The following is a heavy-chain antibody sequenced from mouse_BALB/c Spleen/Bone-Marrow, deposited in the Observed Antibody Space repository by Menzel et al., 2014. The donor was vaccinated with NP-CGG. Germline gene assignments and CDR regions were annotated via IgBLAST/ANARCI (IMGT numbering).Heavy chain of an antibody. CDR3: ASPIYYDYPLFAY. CDR1: GFSLTSYG. CDR2: IWAGGST. J-gene: IGHJ3*01. V-gene: IGHV2-9*02. Sequence: VQVVESGPGLVAPSQSLSIPCTVSGFSLTSYGVHWVRQPPGKGLEWLGVIWAGGSTNYNSALMSRLSISKDNSKSQVFVKMNSLQTDDTAMYYCASPIYYDYPLFAYWGQGTLVTVSA. D-gene: IGHD2-4*01.